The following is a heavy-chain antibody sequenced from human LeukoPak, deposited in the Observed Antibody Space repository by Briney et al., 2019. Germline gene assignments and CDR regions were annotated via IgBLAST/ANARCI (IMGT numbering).Heavy chain of an antibody. V-gene: IGHV4-61*02. CDR3: ARDAEDCSGGSCYSNYYYYYMDV. D-gene: IGHD2-15*01. CDR2: IYTSGST. Sequence: SETLSLTCTVSGGSISSGSYYWSWIRQPAGKGLEWIGRIYTSGSTNYNPSLKSRVTISVDTSKNQFSLKLSSVTAADTAVYYCARDAEDCSGGSCYSNYYYYYMDVWGKGTTVTVSS. J-gene: IGHJ6*03. CDR1: GGSISSGSYY.